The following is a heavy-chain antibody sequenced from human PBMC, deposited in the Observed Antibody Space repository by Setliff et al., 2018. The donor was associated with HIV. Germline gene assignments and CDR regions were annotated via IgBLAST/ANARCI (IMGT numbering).Heavy chain of an antibody. D-gene: IGHD2-21*02. Sequence: SETLSLTCTVSGGSIRSSTYYWGWIRQSPGKGLEWIGSIYYSGSTYYNPSLKSRVTISVDTSKNQFSLKLSSVTAADTAVYYRARDYCGGDCYFPYCYYGMDVWGQGTTVTVSS. CDR1: GGSIRSSTYY. CDR3: ARDYCGGDCYFPYCYYGMDV. CDR2: IYYSGST. J-gene: IGHJ6*02. V-gene: IGHV4-39*07.